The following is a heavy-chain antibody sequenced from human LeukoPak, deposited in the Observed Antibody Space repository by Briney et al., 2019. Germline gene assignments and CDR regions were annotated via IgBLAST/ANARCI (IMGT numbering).Heavy chain of an antibody. Sequence: GGSLRLSCVASGFTFSTYALSWVRQAPGKGLEWVSATSSSGGSPYYADSVNGRFTISRDNSKNTLYLQMNSLRAEDTALYYCAKDQALSLSSSRALDYWGQGTLVTVSS. V-gene: IGHV3-23*01. CDR3: AKDQALSLSSSRALDY. D-gene: IGHD2-2*01. J-gene: IGHJ4*02. CDR2: TSSSGGSP. CDR1: GFTFSTYA.